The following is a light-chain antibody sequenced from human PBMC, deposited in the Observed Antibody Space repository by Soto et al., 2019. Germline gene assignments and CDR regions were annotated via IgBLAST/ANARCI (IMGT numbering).Light chain of an antibody. J-gene: IGKJ1*01. V-gene: IGKV1-12*01. CDR1: RDISNS. CDR2: GAS. Sequence: DIQMTQSPSSVSASVGDRLTITCRASRDISNSLAWYQQTPGKAPKLLLRGASSLHRGVPSRFSGGGAGTEFTLPISSLQPEDFAPYYCHQTSAFPRPFGQGTKV. CDR3: HQTSAFPRP.